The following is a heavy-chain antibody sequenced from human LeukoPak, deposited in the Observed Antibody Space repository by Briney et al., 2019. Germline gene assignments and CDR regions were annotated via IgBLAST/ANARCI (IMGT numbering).Heavy chain of an antibody. CDR3: ARSLRLDY. J-gene: IGHJ4*02. V-gene: IGHV3-53*01. CDR2: IYSGGST. CDR1: GFTFSSYV. Sequence: PGGSLRLSCAASGFTFSSYVMHWVRQAPGKGLEWVSVIYSGGSTYYADSVKGRFTISRDNSKNTLYLQMNSLRAEDTAVYYCARSLRLDYWGQGTLVTVSS.